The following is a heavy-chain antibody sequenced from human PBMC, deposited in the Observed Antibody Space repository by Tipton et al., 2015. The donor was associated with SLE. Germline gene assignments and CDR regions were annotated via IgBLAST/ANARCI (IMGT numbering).Heavy chain of an antibody. CDR2: IYSGGST. CDR3: ARDGSPLRFLEWLPEDY. D-gene: IGHD3-3*01. V-gene: IGHV3-66*01. Sequence: SLRLSCAASGFTVSSNYMSWVRQAPGKGLEWVSVIYSGGSTYYADSVKGRFTISRDNSKNTLYLQMNSLRAEDTAVYYCARDGSPLRFLEWLPEDYWGQGTLVTVSS. J-gene: IGHJ4*02. CDR1: GFTVSSNY.